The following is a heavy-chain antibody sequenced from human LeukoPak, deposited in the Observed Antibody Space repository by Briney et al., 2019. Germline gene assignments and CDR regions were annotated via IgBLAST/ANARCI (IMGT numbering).Heavy chain of an antibody. J-gene: IGHJ4*02. CDR3: ARHSAQRWNNDY. D-gene: IGHD1/OR15-1a*01. CDR2: IFPSDSVT. CDR1: GYSFASYW. V-gene: IGHV5-51*01. Sequence: GESLKISCKGSGYSFASYWIAWVRQMPGKGLEWMGIIFPSDSVTIYSPSFQGQVTISADKHINTAYLQWSSLKASDTAIYYCARHSAQRWNNDYWGQGTLVTVSS.